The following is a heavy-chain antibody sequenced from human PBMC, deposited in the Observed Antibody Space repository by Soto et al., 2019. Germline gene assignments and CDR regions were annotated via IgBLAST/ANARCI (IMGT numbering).Heavy chain of an antibody. J-gene: IGHJ5*02. CDR1: GGSISSYY. CDR2: IYYSGST. Sequence: SETLSLTCTVSGGSISSYYWSWIRQPPGKGLEWIGYIYYSGSTNHNPSLKSRVTISVDTSKNQFSLKLSSVTAADTAVYYCARLVWSYGTWFDPWGQGTLVTVSS. D-gene: IGHD5-18*01. CDR3: ARLVWSYGTWFDP. V-gene: IGHV4-59*08.